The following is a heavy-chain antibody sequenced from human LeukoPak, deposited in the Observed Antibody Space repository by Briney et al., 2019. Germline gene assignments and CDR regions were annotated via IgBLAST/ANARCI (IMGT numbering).Heavy chain of an antibody. Sequence: GGSLRLSCAASGFTLTGNALTWARQPPGKGLVWAHGINTDGSTTTYADSVKGRFTISRDNAKNSLYLQMNSLRAGDTAVYYCAREKGHPYYYYGMDVWGQGTTVTVSS. J-gene: IGHJ6*02. CDR3: AREKGHPYYYYGMDV. CDR1: GFTLTGNA. V-gene: IGHV3-74*01. CDR2: INTDGSTT.